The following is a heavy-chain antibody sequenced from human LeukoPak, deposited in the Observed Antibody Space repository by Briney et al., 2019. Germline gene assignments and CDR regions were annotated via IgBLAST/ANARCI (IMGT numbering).Heavy chain of an antibody. CDR1: VFSFSDYG. CDR3: AKDWGRHFASGSSYLDN. J-gene: IGHJ4*02. CDR2: ISHDGTNK. D-gene: IGHD3-10*01. V-gene: IGHV3-30*18. Sequence: PGGSLRLTCEVSVFSFSDYGMNWVRQAPDMGLEWVATISHDGTNKNYADSVKGRFTISRDNSKNTLYLQMSSLRTDDTAVYNCAKDWGRHFASGSSYLDNWGQGTLVTVSS.